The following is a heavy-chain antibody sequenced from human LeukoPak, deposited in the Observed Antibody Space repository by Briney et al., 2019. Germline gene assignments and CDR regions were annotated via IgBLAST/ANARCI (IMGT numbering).Heavy chain of an antibody. V-gene: IGHV1-2*02. J-gene: IGHJ3*01. CDR2: INPNSGGT. Sequence: ASVKVSCKASGYTFTGYYMHWVRQAPGQGLEWMGWINPNSGGTNYAQKFQGRVTMTRDTSISTAYMELSRLRSDDTAVYYCTKEALEGTAMSLWGQGTMVTVSS. D-gene: IGHD5-18*01. CDR3: TKEALEGTAMSL. CDR1: GYTFTGYY.